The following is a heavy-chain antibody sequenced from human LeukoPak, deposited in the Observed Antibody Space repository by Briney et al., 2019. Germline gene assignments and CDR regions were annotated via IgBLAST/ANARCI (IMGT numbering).Heavy chain of an antibody. CDR2: ISANGGDT. V-gene: IGHV3-23*01. D-gene: IGHD1-26*01. J-gene: IGHJ4*02. Sequence: GGSLRLSFAASGFTLSNFAMGWVRQAPGKGLQWVSLISANGGDTYYADSVKGRFTISTDNSKNTLYLQMNSLRAEDTALYYCAKASGSGYGKDYFDYWGQGTLVTVSS. CDR1: GFTLSNFA. CDR3: AKASGSGYGKDYFDY.